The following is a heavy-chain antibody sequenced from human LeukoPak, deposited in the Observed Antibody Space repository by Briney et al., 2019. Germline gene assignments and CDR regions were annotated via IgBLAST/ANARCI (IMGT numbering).Heavy chain of an antibody. V-gene: IGHV4-4*07. D-gene: IGHD2-15*01. J-gene: IGHJ3*02. CDR1: GGSISSYY. CDR2: IYTSGST. CDR3: ARVPTSAVVVAATLAFDI. Sequence: SETLSLTCTVSGGSISSYYWSWIRQPAGKGLEWIGRIYTSGSTNYNPSLKSRVTMSVDTSKNQFSLKLSSVTAADTAVYYCARVPTSAVVVAATLAFDIWGQGTMVTVSS.